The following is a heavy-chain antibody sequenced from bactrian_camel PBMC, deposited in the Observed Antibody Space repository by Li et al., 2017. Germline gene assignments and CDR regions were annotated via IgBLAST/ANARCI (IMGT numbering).Heavy chain of an antibody. CDR3: AARDNWYCRRVPITSLNT. CDR1: GYAVSPHS. J-gene: IGHJ4*01. Sequence: VQLVESGGGSVQAGGSLRLSCTVSGYAVSPHSMGWFRQAPGKEREGVAAISVDGTTSYADSVKGRFTISIDNAKNTLYLQMNSLQPEDTAMYYCAARDNWYCRRVPITSLNTGARGPRSPSP. D-gene: IGHD7*01. CDR2: ISVDGTT. V-gene: IGHV3S42*01.